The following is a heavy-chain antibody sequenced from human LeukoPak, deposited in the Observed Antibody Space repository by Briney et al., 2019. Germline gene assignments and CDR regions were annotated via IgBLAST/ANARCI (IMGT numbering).Heavy chain of an antibody. CDR2: ISFDGSNE. CDR3: AREGGDYSDFVGMFYFDY. J-gene: IGHJ4*02. V-gene: IGHV3-30*03. CDR1: GFTFSNAW. Sequence: PGGSLRLSCAASGFTFSNAWMSWVRQAPGKGLEWVAVISFDGSNEYYVDSVKGRFTISRDNSRNTLYLQMNSLRAEDTAVYYCAREGGDYSDFVGMFYFDYWGQGTLVTVSS. D-gene: IGHD4-11*01.